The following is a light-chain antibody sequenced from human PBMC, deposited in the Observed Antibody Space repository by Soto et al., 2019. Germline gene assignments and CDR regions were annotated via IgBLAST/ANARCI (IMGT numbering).Light chain of an antibody. Sequence: EIVLTQSPATLSLSPGERATLSCRASQSVGTYFAWYQQKPGQAPRLLIYDSSNRATGIPARFSGSGSGTDFTHTISSLEPEDFAVYSCQQRSDWPSTFGGGTKVEIK. CDR1: QSVGTY. CDR3: QQRSDWPST. J-gene: IGKJ4*01. V-gene: IGKV3-11*01. CDR2: DSS.